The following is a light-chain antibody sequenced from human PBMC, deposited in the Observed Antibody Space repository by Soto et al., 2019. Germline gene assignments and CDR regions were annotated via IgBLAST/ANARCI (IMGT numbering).Light chain of an antibody. CDR1: QSVGSN. V-gene: IGKV3-15*01. J-gene: IGKJ4*01. CDR2: GAS. CDR3: QQYNNWPPLT. Sequence: EIVMTQSPATLSVSPGERATLSCRASQSVGSNLAWYQQKPGQAPRLLIYGASTRATGIPARFSGSGSGTEFTLTISSLRSEDFAVYYCQQYNNWPPLTFGGGTQVEIK.